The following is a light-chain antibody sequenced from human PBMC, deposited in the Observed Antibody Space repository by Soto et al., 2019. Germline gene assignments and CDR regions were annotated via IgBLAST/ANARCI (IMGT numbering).Light chain of an antibody. Sequence: EIVMTQSPATLSVSPGERATLSCRASQSVSSNLAWYQQKPGQAPTLLIYGASTRATGIPARFSGSGSGTDFTLTISSLQSEDFAVYYCQQYNNWPYTFGQGTKLEIK. V-gene: IGKV3-15*01. J-gene: IGKJ2*01. CDR2: GAS. CDR3: QQYNNWPYT. CDR1: QSVSSN.